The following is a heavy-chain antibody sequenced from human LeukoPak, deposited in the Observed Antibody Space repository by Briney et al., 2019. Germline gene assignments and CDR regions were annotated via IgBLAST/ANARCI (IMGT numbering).Heavy chain of an antibody. CDR2: IIPIFGTA. J-gene: IGHJ3*02. CDR3: ATGQQLVSGAFDI. Sequence: GASVKVSCKASGGTFSSYAISWVRQAPGQGLEWMGGIIPIFGTANYAQKFQGRVTITADKSTSTAYMELSSLRSDDTAVYYCATGQQLVSGAFDIWGQGTMVTVSS. V-gene: IGHV1-69*06. D-gene: IGHD6-13*01. CDR1: GGTFSSYA.